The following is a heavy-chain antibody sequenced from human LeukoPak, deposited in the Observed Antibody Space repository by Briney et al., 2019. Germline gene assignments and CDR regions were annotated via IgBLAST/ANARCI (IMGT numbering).Heavy chain of an antibody. J-gene: IGHJ4*02. CDR3: ARARYPGIAVATIDY. CDR1: GFTFSSYW. CDR2: INSDGSST. Sequence: GGSLRLSCVASGFTFSSYWMHWVRQAPGKGLVWVSRINSDGSSTSYADSVKGRFTISRDNAKNTLYLQMNSLRAEDTAVYYCARARYPGIAVATIDYWGQGTLVTVSS. D-gene: IGHD6-19*01. V-gene: IGHV3-74*01.